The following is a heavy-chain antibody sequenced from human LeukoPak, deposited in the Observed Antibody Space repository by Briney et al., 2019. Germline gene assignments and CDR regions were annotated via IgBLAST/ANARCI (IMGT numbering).Heavy chain of an antibody. CDR3: AKEQWLELDY. Sequence: GGSLRLSCAASGFTVSSNYMSWVRQAPGKGLEWVSVIYSGGSTYYADSVKGRFTISRDNSKNTLCLQMNSLRAEDTAVYYCAKEQWLELDYWGQGTLVTVSS. D-gene: IGHD6-19*01. CDR1: GFTVSSNY. V-gene: IGHV3-53*01. CDR2: IYSGGST. J-gene: IGHJ4*02.